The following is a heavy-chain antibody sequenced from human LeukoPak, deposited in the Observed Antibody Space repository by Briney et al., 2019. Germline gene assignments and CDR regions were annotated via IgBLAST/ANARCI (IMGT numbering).Heavy chain of an antibody. D-gene: IGHD5-18*01. CDR3: ARDQGQLWKNYSYYYGMDV. CDR1: GYTFTSYG. CDR2: ISAYNGNT. Sequence: GASVKVPCKASGYTFTSYGISWVRQAPGQGLEWMGWISAYNGNTNYAQKLQGRVTMTTDTSTSTAYMELRSLRSDDTAVYYCARDQGQLWKNYSYYYGMDVWGKGTTVTVSS. V-gene: IGHV1-18*04. J-gene: IGHJ6*04.